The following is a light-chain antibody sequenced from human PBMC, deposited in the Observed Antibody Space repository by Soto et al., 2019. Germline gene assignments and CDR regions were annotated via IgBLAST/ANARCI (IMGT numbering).Light chain of an antibody. Sequence: EIVVTQSPDTLSVSPGEGATLSCRASQRIGINLAWYRQKPGQAPRLVIYGASTRATGIPARFSGSGSGTEFTLTISSLQSEDFAVYYCQQYNNWPYTFGQGTKLEIK. CDR1: QRIGIN. V-gene: IGKV3-15*01. J-gene: IGKJ2*01. CDR3: QQYNNWPYT. CDR2: GAS.